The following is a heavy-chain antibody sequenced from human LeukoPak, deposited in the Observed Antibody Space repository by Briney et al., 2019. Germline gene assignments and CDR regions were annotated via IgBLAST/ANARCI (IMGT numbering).Heavy chain of an antibody. CDR1: GGSISSYY. J-gene: IGHJ4*02. D-gene: IGHD2-21*01. V-gene: IGHV4-59*08. CDR3: ARHCGGDCFDY. CDR2: IYYSGST. Sequence: PSETLSLTCTVSGGSISSYYWSWIRQPPGKGLEWIGYIYYSGSTNYNPSLKSRVTISVDTSKNQFSLKLSSVTAADTAVYYCARHCGGDCFDYWGRGTLVTVSS.